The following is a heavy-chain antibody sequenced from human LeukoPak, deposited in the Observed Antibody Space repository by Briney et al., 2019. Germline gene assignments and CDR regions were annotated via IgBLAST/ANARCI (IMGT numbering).Heavy chain of an antibody. CDR1: GFTFSSYA. Sequence: GGSLRLSCAASGFTFSSYAMSWVRQAPGKGLEWVSAISGSGGSTYYADSVKGRFTISRDNSKNTLYLQMNSLRAEDTAVYYCAKDVYYYDSSGYYSPRVGYFDYWGQGTLVTVSS. D-gene: IGHD3-22*01. CDR3: AKDVYYYDSSGYYSPRVGYFDY. V-gene: IGHV3-23*01. CDR2: ISGSGGST. J-gene: IGHJ4*02.